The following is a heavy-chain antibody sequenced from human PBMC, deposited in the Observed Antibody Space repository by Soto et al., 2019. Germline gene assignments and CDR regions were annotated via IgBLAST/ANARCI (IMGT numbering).Heavy chain of an antibody. CDR1: GFTFSSYG. CDR3: AKGFRYYYDSSGYPSDY. CDR2: ISYDGSNK. J-gene: IGHJ4*02. D-gene: IGHD3-22*01. V-gene: IGHV3-30*18. Sequence: VGSLRLSCAASGFTFSSYGMHWVRQAPGKGLEWVAVISYDGSNKYYADSVKGRFTISRDNSKNTLYLQMNSLRAEDTAVYYCAKGFRYYYDSSGYPSDYWGQGTLVTVSS.